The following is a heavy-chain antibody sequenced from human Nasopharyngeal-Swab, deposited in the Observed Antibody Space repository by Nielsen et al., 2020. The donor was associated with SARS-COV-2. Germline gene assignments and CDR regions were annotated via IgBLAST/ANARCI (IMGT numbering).Heavy chain of an antibody. Sequence: ASVKVSCKASGYTFTSYYMHWVRQAPGQGLEWMGIINPSGGSTSYAQKFQGRVTMTRDTSTSTVYMELSSLRSEDTAVYYCARVAKQWLTLRYWYFDLWGRGTLVTVSS. D-gene: IGHD6-19*01. V-gene: IGHV1-46*01. CDR1: GYTFTSYY. CDR2: INPSGGST. J-gene: IGHJ2*01. CDR3: ARVAKQWLTLRYWYFDL.